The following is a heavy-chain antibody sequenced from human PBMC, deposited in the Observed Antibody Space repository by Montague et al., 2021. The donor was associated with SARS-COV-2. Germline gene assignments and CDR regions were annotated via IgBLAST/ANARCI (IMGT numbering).Heavy chain of an antibody. D-gene: IGHD3-10*01. CDR2: IYYSGST. V-gene: IGHV4-31*03. Sequence: TLSLTCTVSGGSISSGGYYWSWIRQHPGKGLEWIGYIYYSGSTYYNPSLKGRVTISVDTSKNQFSLKLSSVTAADTAVYYCARVDNLVQGVLPAEVAFDIWGQGTMATVSS. J-gene: IGHJ3*02. CDR3: ARVDNLVQGVLPAEVAFDI. CDR1: GGSISSGGYY.